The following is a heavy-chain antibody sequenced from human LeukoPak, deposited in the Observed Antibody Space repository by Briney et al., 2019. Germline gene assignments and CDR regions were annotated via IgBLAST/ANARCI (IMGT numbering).Heavy chain of an antibody. J-gene: IGHJ4*02. V-gene: IGHV4-59*01. Sequence: SENLSLTCPVSGGSISSYYWSWIRQPPGKGLEWIGYIYFSGSTNYNPSLKSRVTISVDTSKNQFSLKLSSVTAADTAVYYCTGGKWLPLPNYWGQGTLVTVSS. CDR1: GGSISSYY. CDR2: IYFSGST. CDR3: TGGKWLPLPNY. D-gene: IGHD5-24*01.